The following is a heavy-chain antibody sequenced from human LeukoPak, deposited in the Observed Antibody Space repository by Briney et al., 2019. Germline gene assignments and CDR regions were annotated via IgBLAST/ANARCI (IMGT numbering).Heavy chain of an antibody. CDR1: GFTFSSYA. D-gene: IGHD3-10*02. V-gene: IGHV3-23*01. Sequence: PGGSLRLSCAASGFTFSSYAMSWVCQAPGKGLEWVSAISGSGGSTYYADSVKGRFTISRDNSKNTLYLQMNSLRAEDTAVYYCAKDRGLLFGEFHDYWGQGTLVTVSS. CDR2: ISGSGGST. J-gene: IGHJ4*02. CDR3: AKDRGLLFGEFHDY.